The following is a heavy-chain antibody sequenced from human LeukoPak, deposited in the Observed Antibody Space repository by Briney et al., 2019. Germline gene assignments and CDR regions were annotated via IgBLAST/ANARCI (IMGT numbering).Heavy chain of an antibody. CDR1: GYSISSGYY. J-gene: IGHJ3*02. CDR2: IYHSGSTSWIGNIYHSGST. D-gene: IGHD6-13*01. CDR3: AIRYSSSWYSDAFDI. V-gene: IGHV4-38-2*02. Sequence: SETLSLTCTVSGYSISSGYYWGWIRQPPGMGLEWIGSIYHSGSTSWIGNIYHSGSTSYNPSLKSRVTISVDTSKNQFSLKLSSVAAADTAVYYCAIRYSSSWYSDAFDIWGQGTMVTVSA.